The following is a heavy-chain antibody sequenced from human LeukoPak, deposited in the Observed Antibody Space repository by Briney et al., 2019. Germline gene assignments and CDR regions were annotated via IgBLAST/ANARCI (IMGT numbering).Heavy chain of an antibody. Sequence: GGSLRLSCAASGFTFSDYYMSWIRQAPGKGLEWIAYISRDSDNIYYADSVKGRFTISRDNAKNSLYLQMNSLRAEDTAVYYCARDQDSSGYNTAFDIWGQGTMVTVSS. V-gene: IGHV3-11*04. CDR3: ARDQDSSGYNTAFDI. J-gene: IGHJ3*02. CDR1: GFTFSDYY. D-gene: IGHD3-22*01. CDR2: ISRDSDNI.